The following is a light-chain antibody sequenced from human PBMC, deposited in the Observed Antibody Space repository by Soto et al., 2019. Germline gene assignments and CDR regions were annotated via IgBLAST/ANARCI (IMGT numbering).Light chain of an antibody. CDR3: CSYAGSYTYV. Sequence: QSALTQPRSVSGSPGQSVTISCTGTSSDVGGYTYVSWYQQHPGKAPKLIIYDVTERPSGVPARFSGSKSGNTASLTISGLQAEDEADYYCCSYAGSYTYVFGTGTMVTV. CDR2: DVT. V-gene: IGLV2-11*01. J-gene: IGLJ1*01. CDR1: SSDVGGYTY.